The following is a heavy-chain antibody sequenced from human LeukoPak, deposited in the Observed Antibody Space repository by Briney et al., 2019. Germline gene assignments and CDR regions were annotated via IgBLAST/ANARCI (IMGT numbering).Heavy chain of an antibody. V-gene: IGHV1-46*01. CDR3: AREGNVDIVATIDFDY. CDR1: GYTFTSYY. J-gene: IGHJ4*02. Sequence: ASVKVSCTASGYTFTSYYMHWVRQAPGQGLEWMGIINPSGGSTYYAQKFQGRVTMTRDTSTSTVYMELSSLRSEDTAVYYCAREGNVDIVATIDFDYRGQGTLVAVSS. D-gene: IGHD5-12*01. CDR2: INPSGGST.